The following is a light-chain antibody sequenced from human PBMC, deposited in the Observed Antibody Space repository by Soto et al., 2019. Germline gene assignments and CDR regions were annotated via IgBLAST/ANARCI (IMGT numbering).Light chain of an antibody. V-gene: IGKV3-20*01. Sequence: IVLTHSAGTLSLSPGERATLSCRASQSVSSSYLAWYQQKPGQAPRLLIYGASSRATGIPDRFSGSGSGTDFTLTISRLEPADFAVYYCQQYGSSPWTFGQGSKVDI. CDR1: QSVSSSY. CDR2: GAS. CDR3: QQYGSSPWT. J-gene: IGKJ1*01.